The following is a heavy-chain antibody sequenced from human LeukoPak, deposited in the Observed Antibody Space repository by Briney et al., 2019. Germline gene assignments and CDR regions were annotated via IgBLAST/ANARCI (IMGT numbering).Heavy chain of an antibody. CDR2: ISYDGSNK. CDR3: ARDPRVPAAPEYYFDY. CDR1: GFTFSNYA. J-gene: IGHJ4*02. Sequence: PGRSLRLSCAASGFTFSNYAMHWVRQAPGKGLEWVAVISYDGSNKYYADSVKGRFTISRDNSKNTLYLQMNSLRAEDTAVYYCARDPRVPAAPEYYFDYWGQGTLVTVSS. D-gene: IGHD2-2*01. V-gene: IGHV3-30*04.